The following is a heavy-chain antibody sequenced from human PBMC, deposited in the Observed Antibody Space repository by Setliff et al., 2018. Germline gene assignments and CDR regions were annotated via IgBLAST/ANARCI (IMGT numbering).Heavy chain of an antibody. V-gene: IGHV4-59*01. CDR1: GGSINNYY. D-gene: IGHD6-13*01. Sequence: SETLSLTCTVSGGSINNYYWSWIRQSTGKGLEWIGYIYYSGSTNYTPSLKSRVTISVDTSKNQFSLKLSSLTSAYTAVYYCARAYSSSWYSSRYYFDYWGQGTLGTVSS. CDR3: ARAYSSSWYSSRYYFDY. CDR2: IYYSGST. J-gene: IGHJ4*02.